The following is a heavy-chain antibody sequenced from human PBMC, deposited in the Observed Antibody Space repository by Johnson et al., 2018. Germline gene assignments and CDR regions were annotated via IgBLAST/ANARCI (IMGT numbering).Heavy chain of an antibody. Sequence: QVQLVESGGGVVQPGRSLRLSCAASGFTFSSYAMHWVRQAPGKGLEWVAVISYDGSNKYYADSVKGRFTISRDNSKNTLYLQMNTLRTEDTAVYYCAKANNPYDSSGYHSPLQHWGQGTLVTVSS. CDR1: GFTFSSYA. CDR2: ISYDGSNK. J-gene: IGHJ1*01. CDR3: AKANNPYDSSGYHSPLQH. V-gene: IGHV3-30-3*01. D-gene: IGHD3-22*01.